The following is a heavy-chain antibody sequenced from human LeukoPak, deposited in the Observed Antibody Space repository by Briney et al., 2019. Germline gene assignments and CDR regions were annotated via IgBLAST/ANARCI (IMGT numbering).Heavy chain of an antibody. J-gene: IGHJ4*02. CDR3: ARTRALLWFGEFDY. D-gene: IGHD3-10*01. CDR2: ISSSGSTI. Sequence: GGSLRLSCADSGFTFSDYYMSWLRQAPGKGLEWVSYISSSGSTIYYADSVKGRFTISRDNAKNSLYLQMNSLRAEDTAVYYCARTRALLWFGEFDYWGQGTLVTVSS. V-gene: IGHV3-11*01. CDR1: GFTFSDYY.